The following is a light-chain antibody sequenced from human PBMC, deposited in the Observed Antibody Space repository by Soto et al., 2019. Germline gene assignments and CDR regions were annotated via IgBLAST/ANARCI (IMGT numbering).Light chain of an antibody. CDR2: LGS. Sequence: DIVMTQSPLSLPVTPGEPASISCRSSQSLLHSNGYNYLDWYLQKPGQSPQLLIYLGSNRASGVHDRFSGSGSGTDFTLKISRVEAEDVGVYYCMKALQTPSTFGGGTKVEIK. CDR3: MKALQTPST. V-gene: IGKV2-28*01. CDR1: QSLLHSNGYNY. J-gene: IGKJ4*01.